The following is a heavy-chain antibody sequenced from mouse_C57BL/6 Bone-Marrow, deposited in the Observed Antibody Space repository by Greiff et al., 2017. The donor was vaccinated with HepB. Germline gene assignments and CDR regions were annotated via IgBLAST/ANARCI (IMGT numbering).Heavy chain of an antibody. CDR2: IDPSDSYT. CDR3: ARAGDGSPFAY. D-gene: IGHD2-3*01. CDR1: GYTFTSYW. V-gene: IGHV1-50*01. J-gene: IGHJ3*01. Sequence: QVQLQQPGAELVKPGASVKLSCKASGYTFTSYWMQWVKQRPGQGLEWIGEIDPSDSYTNYNQKFKGKATLTVDTSSSTAYMQLSSLTSEDSAVYYCARAGDGSPFAYWGQGTLVTVSA.